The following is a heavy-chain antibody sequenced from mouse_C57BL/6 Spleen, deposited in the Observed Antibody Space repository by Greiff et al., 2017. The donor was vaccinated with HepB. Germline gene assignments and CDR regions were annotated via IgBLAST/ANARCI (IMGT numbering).Heavy chain of an antibody. Sequence: EVQLVESGGGLVKPGGSLKLSCAASGFTFSSYTMSWVRQTPEKRLEWVATISGGGGNTYYPDSVKGRFTISRDNDKNTLYLQMSSLRSEDTALYYCARRDYGNFFAYWGQGTLVTVSA. CDR1: GFTFSSYT. D-gene: IGHD2-1*01. V-gene: IGHV5-9*01. CDR3: ARRDYGNFFAY. J-gene: IGHJ3*01. CDR2: ISGGGGNT.